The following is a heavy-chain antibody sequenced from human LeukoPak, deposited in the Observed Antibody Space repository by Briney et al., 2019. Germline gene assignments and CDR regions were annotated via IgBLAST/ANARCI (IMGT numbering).Heavy chain of an antibody. V-gene: IGHV4-34*01. J-gene: IGHJ4*02. CDR3: ARGYPRYSGSYYVH. CDR2: INHSGST. D-gene: IGHD1-26*01. CDR1: GGSFSGYY. Sequence: SETLSLTCAVYGGSFSGYYWSWIRQPPGKGLEWIGEINHSGSTNYNPSLKSRVTISVDTSKNQFSLKLSSVTAADTAVYYCARGYPRYSGSYYVHWGQGTLVTVSS.